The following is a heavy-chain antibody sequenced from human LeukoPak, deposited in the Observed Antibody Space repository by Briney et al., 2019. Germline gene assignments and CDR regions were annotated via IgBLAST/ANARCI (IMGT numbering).Heavy chain of an antibody. Sequence: SETLSLTCTGSGGSISNYFWSWIRQPPGKGLEWIGFITYSGSTDHNPSLKSRVTISVDASKNQFSLKLTSVTAADTAVYYCVIHTTSGWYQVVYWGQGTLVTVSS. D-gene: IGHD6-19*01. CDR1: GGSISNYF. CDR3: VIHTTSGWYQVVY. CDR2: ITYSGST. J-gene: IGHJ4*02. V-gene: IGHV4-59*01.